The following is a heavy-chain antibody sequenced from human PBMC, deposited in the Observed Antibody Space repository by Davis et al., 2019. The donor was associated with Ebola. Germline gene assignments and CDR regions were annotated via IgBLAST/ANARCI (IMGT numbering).Heavy chain of an antibody. CDR3: AKDGFYYYDFWSGPTSSGGMDV. Sequence: GESLKISCAASGFTFSNYAMTWVRQAPGKGLEWVSAISGSGGSTYYADSVKGRFTISRDNSKNTLYLQMNSLRAEDTAVYYCAKDGFYYYDFWSGPTSSGGMDVWGQGTTVTVSS. D-gene: IGHD3-3*01. J-gene: IGHJ6*02. CDR1: GFTFSNYA. CDR2: ISGSGGST. V-gene: IGHV3-23*01.